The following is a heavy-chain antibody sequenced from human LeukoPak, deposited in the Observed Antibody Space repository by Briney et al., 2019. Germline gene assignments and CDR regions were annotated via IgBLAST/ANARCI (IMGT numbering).Heavy chain of an antibody. D-gene: IGHD6-19*01. J-gene: IGHJ4*02. CDR2: IYYSGST. CDR1: GGSISSSSYY. V-gene: IGHV4-39*01. Sequence: SETLSLTCTVSGGSISSSSYYWGWIRQPPGKVLEWIGSIYYSGSTYYNPSLKSRVTISVDTSKNQFSLKLSSVTAADTAVYYCARHQGGYSSGWNNWGQGTLVTVSS. CDR3: ARHQGGYSSGWNN.